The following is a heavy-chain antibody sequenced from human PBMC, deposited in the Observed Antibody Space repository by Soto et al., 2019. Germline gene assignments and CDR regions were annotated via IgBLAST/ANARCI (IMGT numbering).Heavy chain of an antibody. CDR2: ISYDGSNK. J-gene: IGHJ6*02. CDR1: GFTFSSYG. CDR3: AKDRRYYDFWSGSSNYYYYGMDV. Sequence: GGSLRLSCAASGFTFSSYGMHWVRQAPGKGLEWVAVISYDGSNKYYADSVKGRFTISRDNSKNTLYLQMNSLRAEDTAVYYCAKDRRYYDFWSGSSNYYYYGMDVWGQGTTVTVSS. V-gene: IGHV3-30*18. D-gene: IGHD3-3*01.